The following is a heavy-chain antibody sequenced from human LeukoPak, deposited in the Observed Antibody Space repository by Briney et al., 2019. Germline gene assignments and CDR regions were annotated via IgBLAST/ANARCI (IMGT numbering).Heavy chain of an antibody. CDR1: GFTFSSYA. CDR3: ASFQFVGRGYSGYEGEVDY. Sequence: GGSLRLSCAASGFTFSSYAMHWVRQAPGKGLEWVANIKQDGSEKYYVDSVKGRFTISRDNAKNSLYLQMNSLRAEDTAVYYCASFQFVGRGYSGYEGEVDYWGQGTLVTVSS. J-gene: IGHJ4*02. D-gene: IGHD5-12*01. CDR2: IKQDGSEK. V-gene: IGHV3-7*01.